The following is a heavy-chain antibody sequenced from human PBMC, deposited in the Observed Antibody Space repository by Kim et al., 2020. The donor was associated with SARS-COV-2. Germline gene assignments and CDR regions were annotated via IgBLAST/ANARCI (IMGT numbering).Heavy chain of an antibody. V-gene: IGHV3-23*01. Sequence: GGSLRLSCAASGFTFSSYAMSWVRQAPGKGLEWVSAISGSGGSTYYADSVKGRFTISRDNSKNTLYLQMNSLRAEDTAVYYCAKDVRYFDWLLLYYFDYWGQGTLVTVSS. CDR2: ISGSGGST. D-gene: IGHD3-9*01. J-gene: IGHJ4*02. CDR1: GFTFSSYA. CDR3: AKDVRYFDWLLLYYFDY.